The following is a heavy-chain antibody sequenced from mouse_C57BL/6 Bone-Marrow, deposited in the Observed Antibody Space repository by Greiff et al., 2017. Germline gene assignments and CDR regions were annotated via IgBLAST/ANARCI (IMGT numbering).Heavy chain of an antibody. CDR2: IDPNSGGT. CDR1: GYTFTSYW. V-gene: IGHV1-64*01. Sequence: QVQLQQPGAELVKPGASVKLSCKASGYTFTSYWMHWVKQRPGQGLEWIGMIDPNSGGTKYNEKFKSKATLTVDKPSSTAYMQLSSLTSEDSAVYYCARGGIYYYGSRGSMDYWGQGTSVTVSS. CDR3: ARGGIYYYGSRGSMDY. D-gene: IGHD1-1*01. J-gene: IGHJ4*01.